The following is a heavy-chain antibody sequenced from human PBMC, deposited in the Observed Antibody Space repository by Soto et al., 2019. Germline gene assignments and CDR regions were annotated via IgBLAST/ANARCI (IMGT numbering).Heavy chain of an antibody. D-gene: IGHD3-22*01. CDR1: GGTFSSYA. CDR3: ARGKYYYDSSGYYFFDY. Sequence: QVQLVQSGAEVKKPGSSVKVSCKASGGTFSSYAISWVRQAPGQGLEWMGGIIPIFGTANYAQKFQGRVTNTADESTSTAYMELSSLRSEDTAVYYCARGKYYYDSSGYYFFDYWGQGTLVTVSS. CDR2: IIPIFGTA. V-gene: IGHV1-69*01. J-gene: IGHJ4*02.